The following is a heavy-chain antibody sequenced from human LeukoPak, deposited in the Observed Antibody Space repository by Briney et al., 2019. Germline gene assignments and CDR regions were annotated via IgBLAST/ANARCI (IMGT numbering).Heavy chain of an antibody. Sequence: PSETLSLTCTVSGGSISSGSYYWSWIRQPAGKGLEWIGRIYTSGSTNYNPSLKSRVTISVDTSKNQFSLKLSSVTAADTAVYYCARADILTGYYFDYWGQGTLVTVSS. CDR3: ARADILTGYYFDY. V-gene: IGHV4-61*02. CDR2: IYTSGST. J-gene: IGHJ4*02. CDR1: GGSISSGSYY. D-gene: IGHD3-9*01.